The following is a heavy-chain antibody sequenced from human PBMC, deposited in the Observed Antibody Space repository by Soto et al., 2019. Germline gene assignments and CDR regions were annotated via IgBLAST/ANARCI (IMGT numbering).Heavy chain of an antibody. V-gene: IGHV4-34*01. CDR3: ATIVGETTVSRGSPRDS. D-gene: IGHD3-10*01. CDR2: TNPSGII. CDR1: GGSFSDYH. J-gene: IGHJ4*02. Sequence: QVQVQQWGAGLLKPSETLSLTCAVSGGSFSDYHWSWIRQPPGKGLEWLEETNPSGIINYNPSLKRRVPISVDTSKNHVSLSLSALTAADAALYYCATIVGETTVSRGSPRDSCGQGPLVTVSS.